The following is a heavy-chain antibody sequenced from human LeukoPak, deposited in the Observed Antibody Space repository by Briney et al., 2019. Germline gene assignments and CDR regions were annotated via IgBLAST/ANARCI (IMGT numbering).Heavy chain of an antibody. CDR2: INHSGST. J-gene: IGHJ4*02. CDR3: ARGRMGPYYYDSSGPHYFDY. Sequence: SETLSLTCAVYGGSFSGYYWSWLRQPPGKGLEWIGEINHSGSTNYNPSLKSRVTISVDTSKNQFSLKLSSVTAADTAVYYCARGRMGPYYYDSSGPHYFDYWGQGTLVTVSS. D-gene: IGHD3-22*01. V-gene: IGHV4-34*01. CDR1: GGSFSGYY.